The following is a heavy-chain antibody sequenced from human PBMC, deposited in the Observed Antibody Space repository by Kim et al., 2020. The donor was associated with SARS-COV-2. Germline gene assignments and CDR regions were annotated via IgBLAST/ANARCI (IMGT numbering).Heavy chain of an antibody. V-gene: IGHV3-15*01. CDR1: GFTFSSAW. J-gene: IGHJ4*02. D-gene: IGHD3-22*01. CDR2: IKSKTDGGTT. Sequence: GGSLRLSCAASGFTFSSAWMNWVRQAPGKGLEWVGRIKSKTDGGTTDYAAPGKGRFTISRDESKNTLYLQMHSLKTEDTAMYYCSTLLLVVTTGTDFWGQGTLVTVSS. CDR3: STLLLVVTTGTDF.